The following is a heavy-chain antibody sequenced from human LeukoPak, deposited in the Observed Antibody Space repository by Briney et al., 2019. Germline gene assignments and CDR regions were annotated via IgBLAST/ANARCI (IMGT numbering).Heavy chain of an antibody. Sequence: GGSLRLSCAASGFSFRHYGMYWVRQAPGKGLEWVSFIRDDGDAQYYADSVKGRFTISRDNSKNTLYPQMNSLRAEDTAVYYCARASSGWLIDYWGQGTLVSVSS. CDR1: GFSFRHYG. D-gene: IGHD6-19*01. CDR3: ARASSGWLIDY. CDR2: IRDDGDAQ. J-gene: IGHJ4*02. V-gene: IGHV3-30*02.